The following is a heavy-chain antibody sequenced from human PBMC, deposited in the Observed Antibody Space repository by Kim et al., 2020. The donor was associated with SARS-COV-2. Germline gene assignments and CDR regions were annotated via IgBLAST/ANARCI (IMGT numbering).Heavy chain of an antibody. CDR3: ARDDWGYGY. Sequence: GIANYARKFQGRVTITADKSTSTAYMELSSLRSEDTAVYYCARDDWGYGYWGQGTLVTVSS. CDR2: GIA. D-gene: IGHD2-15*01. J-gene: IGHJ4*02. V-gene: IGHV1-69*04.